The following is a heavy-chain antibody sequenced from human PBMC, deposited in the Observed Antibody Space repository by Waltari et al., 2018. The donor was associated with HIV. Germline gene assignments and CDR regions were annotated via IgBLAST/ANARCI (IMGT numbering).Heavy chain of an antibody. Sequence: QVQLVQSGAEVKKPGASVKVSCTASRFTFTAYYVHWVRQAPGQGLEWMGWINPKRCVTHFAQNFQGRINMTRETSIKTAYLELSRLQSDDTAVYYCARDWWQLPSGGYFFDYWGQGTLVTVSS. CDR2: INPKRCVT. CDR1: RFTFTAYY. CDR3: ARDWWQLPSGGYFFDY. J-gene: IGHJ4*02. V-gene: IGHV1-2*02. D-gene: IGHD2-15*01.